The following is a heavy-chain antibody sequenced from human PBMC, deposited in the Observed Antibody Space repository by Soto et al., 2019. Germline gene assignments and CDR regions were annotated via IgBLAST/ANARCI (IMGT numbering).Heavy chain of an antibody. CDR3: ARHPLPFFVGAFKYYSYVMDV. CDR2: IDPSDSYT. CDR1: GYSFTSYW. J-gene: IGHJ6*02. V-gene: IGHV5-10-1*01. D-gene: IGHD1-26*01. Sequence: GESLKIWCKGSGYSFTSYWISWVRQMPGKGLEWMGRIDPSDSYTNYSPSFQGHVNISADKSISTAFLQGSSLKASDTAMYYHARHPLPFFVGAFKYYSYVMDVWAQGPTVTVSS.